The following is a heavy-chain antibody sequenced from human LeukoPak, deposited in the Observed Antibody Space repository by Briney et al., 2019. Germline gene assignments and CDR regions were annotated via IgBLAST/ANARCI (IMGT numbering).Heavy chain of an antibody. D-gene: IGHD1-26*01. J-gene: IGHJ3*02. CDR2: TSAYNGNT. V-gene: IGHV1-18*01. CDR1: GYTFTSYG. CDR3: ARDPRYSGSYWDSDDAFDI. Sequence: GASVKVSCKASGYTFTSYGISWVRQAPGQGLEWMGWTSAYNGNTNYAQKLQGRVTMTTDTSTSTAYMELRSLRSDDTAVYYCARDPRYSGSYWDSDDAFDIWGQGTTVTVSS.